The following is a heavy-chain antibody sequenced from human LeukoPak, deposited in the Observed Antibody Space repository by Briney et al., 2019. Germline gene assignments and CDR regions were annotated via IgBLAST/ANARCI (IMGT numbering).Heavy chain of an antibody. V-gene: IGHV3-15*01. CDR3: TTDLGTYYHGSQRLIPIDY. D-gene: IGHD3-10*01. CDR1: GFTFTNAW. Sequence: GGSLRLSCVDPGFTFTNAWMSWVRQAPGKGLEWIGRIKSKTDGETTNYAEPVRGRFTISRDDSKSAVYLQMNSLKIEDTAVYYCTTDLGTYYHGSQRLIPIDYWGQGTLVTASS. J-gene: IGHJ4*02. CDR2: IKSKTDGETT.